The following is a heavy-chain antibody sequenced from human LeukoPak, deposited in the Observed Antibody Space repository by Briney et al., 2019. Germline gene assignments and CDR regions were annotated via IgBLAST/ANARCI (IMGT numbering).Heavy chain of an antibody. Sequence: ETLSLTCTVSGGSISSSSYYWGWVRQAPGKGLEWVSVIYSGGSTYYADSVKGRFTISRDNSKNTLYLQMNSPRAEDTAVYYCARAPPLDGYFDYWGQGTLVTVSS. V-gene: IGHV3-53*01. D-gene: IGHD5-24*01. CDR3: ARAPPLDGYFDY. J-gene: IGHJ4*02. CDR2: IYSGGST. CDR1: GGSISSSSYY.